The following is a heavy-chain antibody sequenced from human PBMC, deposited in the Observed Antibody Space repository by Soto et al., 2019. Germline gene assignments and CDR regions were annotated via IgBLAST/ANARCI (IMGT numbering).Heavy chain of an antibody. CDR1: NGSISNYY. V-gene: IGHV4-59*01. D-gene: IGHD4-4*01. J-gene: IGHJ2*01. Sequence: QVQLQESGPGLVKPSETLSLTCTVSNGSISNYYWSWIRQPPGKGLEWIGYISYSGSTKYNPSLKSRVTVSVDSSKNQFSQKLSSVTAADTAVYYCARDTRNGYRNEYFDLWGRGTLVTVSS. CDR2: ISYSGST. CDR3: ARDTRNGYRNEYFDL.